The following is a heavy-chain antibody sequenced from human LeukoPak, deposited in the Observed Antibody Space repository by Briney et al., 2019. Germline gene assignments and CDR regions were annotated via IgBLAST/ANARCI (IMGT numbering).Heavy chain of an antibody. D-gene: IGHD2-15*01. J-gene: IGHJ4*02. CDR1: GFTFSDYY. Sequence: GSLRLSCAASGFTFSDYYMSWIRQPPGKGLEWIGSIHIGGSTYYNPSFKSRVTISVDTSKNQFSLKLRSVTAADTAMYYCARLWSTDCSGGSCPHQPNSWGQGTLVTVSS. CDR2: IHIGGST. CDR3: ARLWSTDCSGGSCPHQPNS. V-gene: IGHV4-38-2*01.